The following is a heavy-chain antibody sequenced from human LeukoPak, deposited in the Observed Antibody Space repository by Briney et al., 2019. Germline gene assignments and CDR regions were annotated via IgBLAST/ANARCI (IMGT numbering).Heavy chain of an antibody. CDR2: IYTSGST. CDR3: ARDHPYYYGSGSGYYYYYYMDV. D-gene: IGHD3-10*01. J-gene: IGHJ6*03. Sequence: PSETLSLTCTVSGASISSGSYYWSWIRQPAGKGLEWIGHIYTSGSTNFNPSLKSRVTISVDTSKNQFSLKLSSVTAADTAVYYCARDHPYYYGSGSGYYYYYYMDVWGKGTTVTISS. CDR1: GASISSGSYY. V-gene: IGHV4-61*09.